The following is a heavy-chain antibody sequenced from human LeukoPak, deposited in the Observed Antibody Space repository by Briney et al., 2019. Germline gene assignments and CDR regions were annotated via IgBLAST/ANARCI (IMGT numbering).Heavy chain of an antibody. V-gene: IGHV1-18*01. CDR3: ARSYSSSSNFDY. CDR1: GYPFTSYG. Sequence: GASVTVSCKASGYPFTSYGITWVRQAPGQGPEWMGWISAYTGNTNYAQKFQGRVSMTTGTSTTTAYMELRSLRSDDTAVYYCARSYSSSSNFDYWGQGTLVTVSS. J-gene: IGHJ4*02. CDR2: ISAYTGNT. D-gene: IGHD6-6*01.